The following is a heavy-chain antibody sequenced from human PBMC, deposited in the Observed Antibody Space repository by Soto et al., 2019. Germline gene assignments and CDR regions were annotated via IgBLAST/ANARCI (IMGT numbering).Heavy chain of an antibody. D-gene: IGHD4-17*01. CDR2: IYYSGST. J-gene: IGHJ4*02. V-gene: IGHV4-30-4*01. CDR3: ARALTYGGNSVDY. Sequence: QVQLQESGPGLVKPSQTLSLTYTVSGGSISSGDYYWSWIRQPPGKGLEWIGYIYYSGSTYYNPSLKSRVTISVDTSKNQFSLKLSSVTAADTAVYYCARALTYGGNSVDYWGQGTLVTVSS. CDR1: GGSISSGDYY.